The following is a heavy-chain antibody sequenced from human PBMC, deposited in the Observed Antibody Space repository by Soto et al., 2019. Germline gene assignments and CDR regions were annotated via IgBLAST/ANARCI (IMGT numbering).Heavy chain of an antibody. V-gene: IGHV3-66*01. J-gene: IGHJ4*02. CDR2: IYSGGAT. CDR1: GFTVINNY. CDR3: ARDGTYNWV. D-gene: IGHD1-1*01. Sequence: EVQLLESGGGLVQPGGSLRLSCAASGFTVINNYMRWVRQAPGKGLEWVSLIYSGGATYYADSVKGRFTISRDNSKTTLYLQMNSLRAEDTDVYYCARDGTYNWVGGQGILVTVSS.